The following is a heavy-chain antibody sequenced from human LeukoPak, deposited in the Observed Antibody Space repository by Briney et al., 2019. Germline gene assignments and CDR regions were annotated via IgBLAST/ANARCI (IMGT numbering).Heavy chain of an antibody. J-gene: IGHJ5*02. CDR2: MNPYSGNT. CDR3: ARAPNGSGGSCYLWFDA. Sequence: ASVKVSCKASGYTLGSYDINWVRQATSPGVEWMGWMNPYSGNTGHAQKLPGRVTIPRNTSISTAYMEVCSLRSEDTGVYYCARAPNGSGGSCYLWFDAWGQGTLVTVSS. CDR1: GYTLGSYD. V-gene: IGHV1-8*01. D-gene: IGHD2-15*01.